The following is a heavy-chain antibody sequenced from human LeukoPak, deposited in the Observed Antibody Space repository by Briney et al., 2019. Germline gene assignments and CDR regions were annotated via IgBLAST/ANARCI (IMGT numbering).Heavy chain of an antibody. CDR3: ARDASGAFYSDY. D-gene: IGHD2-15*01. V-gene: IGHV4-59*01. J-gene: IGHJ4*02. Sequence: PSETLSLTCTVSGGSISGYYWTWIRQPPGKGLEYIGFVSYSGSTNYNPSLKSRVTISVDTSKNQFSLKLRSVTAADTAVYYCARDASGAFYSDYWGQGTLVTVSS. CDR1: GGSISGYY. CDR2: VSYSGST.